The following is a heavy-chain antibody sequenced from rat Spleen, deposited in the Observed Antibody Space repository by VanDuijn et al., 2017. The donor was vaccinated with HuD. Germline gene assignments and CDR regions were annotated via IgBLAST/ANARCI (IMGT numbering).Heavy chain of an antibody. J-gene: IGHJ3*01. CDR1: GFSLTGYN. V-gene: IGHV2-63*01. D-gene: IGHD3-2*01. CDR3: TCSAESGFAY. CDR2: MRYTRDS. Sequence: QVQLKESGPGLVQPSQTLSLTCSVSGFSLTGYNIHWVRQPPGKGLEWMARMRYTRDSSYNSVLKSRLSISRDTSRNQVFLQMNSLQTDDTAIYYCTCSAESGFAYWGQGTLVTVSS.